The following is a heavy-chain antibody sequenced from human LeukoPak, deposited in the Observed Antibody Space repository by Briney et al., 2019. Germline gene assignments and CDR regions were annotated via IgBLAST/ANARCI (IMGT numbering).Heavy chain of an antibody. CDR2: IYSGGNT. J-gene: IGHJ4*02. Sequence: GGSLRLSCAASGFTFSIYSMNWVRQAPGKGLEWVSFIYSGGNTYYADSVKGRFTISRDNSKNTVHLQMNSLRAEDTAMYYCARRAGDYSHPYDYWGQGTLVTVSS. CDR1: GFTFSIYS. V-gene: IGHV3-53*01. CDR3: ARRAGDYSHPYDY. D-gene: IGHD3-22*01.